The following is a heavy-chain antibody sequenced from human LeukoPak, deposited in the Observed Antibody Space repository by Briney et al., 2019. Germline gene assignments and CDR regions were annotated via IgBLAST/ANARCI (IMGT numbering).Heavy chain of an antibody. D-gene: IGHD3-22*01. V-gene: IGHV1-8*01. CDR1: GYTFTSYD. CDR3: ARDYYDSSGYYYNLFDY. Sequence: ASVKVSCKASGYTFTSYDINWVRQATGQGLEWMGWMNPNSGNTGYAQKFQGRVTMTRNTSISTAYMELSSLRSEDTAVYYCARDYYDSSGYYYNLFDYWGQGTLVTVSS. J-gene: IGHJ4*02. CDR2: MNPNSGNT.